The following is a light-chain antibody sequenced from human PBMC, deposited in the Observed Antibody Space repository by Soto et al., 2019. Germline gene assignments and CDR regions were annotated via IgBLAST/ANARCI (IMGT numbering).Light chain of an antibody. J-gene: IGLJ1*01. CDR2: EVS. Sequence: QSVLTQPPSASGSPGQSVTISCTGTSSDVGGYNYVSWFQQHPGKAPKLIIHEVSNRPSGVSNRFSGSKSGNTASLTISGLQAEDEADYYCSSYTGSSTLVFGTGTKVTVL. CDR1: SSDVGGYNY. CDR3: SSYTGSSTLV. V-gene: IGLV2-14*01.